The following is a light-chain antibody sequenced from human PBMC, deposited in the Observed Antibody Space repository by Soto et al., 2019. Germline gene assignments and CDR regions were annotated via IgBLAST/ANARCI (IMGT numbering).Light chain of an antibody. CDR2: QDS. CDR1: KLGDKY. V-gene: IGLV3-1*01. Sequence: SYELTQPPSVSVSPGQTASITCAGDKLGDKYACWYQQKPGQSPVLVIYQDSKRHSGIPERFSGSNSGNTANLTISGTQAMDEADYYCQAWDSSTVGFGGGTKLTVL. J-gene: IGLJ2*01. CDR3: QAWDSSTVG.